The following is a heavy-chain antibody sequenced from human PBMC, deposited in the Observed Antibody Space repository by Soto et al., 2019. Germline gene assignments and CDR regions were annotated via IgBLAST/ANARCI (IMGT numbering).Heavy chain of an antibody. D-gene: IGHD1-1*01. CDR3: ARPQQTTYSFDY. Sequence: LRLSCAASGFTFSSYGMHWVRQAPGKGLEWVAVIWYDGSNKYYADSVKGRFTISRDNAKNSLYLQMNSLRAEDTAVYYCARPQQTTYSFDYWGQGTLVTVSS. J-gene: IGHJ4*02. CDR1: GFTFSSYG. CDR2: IWYDGSNK. V-gene: IGHV3-33*01.